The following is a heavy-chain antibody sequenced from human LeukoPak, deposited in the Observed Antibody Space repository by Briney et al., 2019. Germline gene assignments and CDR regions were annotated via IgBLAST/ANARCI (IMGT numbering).Heavy chain of an antibody. D-gene: IGHD4-17*01. Sequence: ASVKVSCKASGYTFTGYYMHWVRQAPGQGLEWMGWINPNSGGTNYAQKFQGRVTMTRDTSISTAYMELSRLRSDDTAVYYCARDGGGDYGDYGLTFDYWGQGTLVTVSS. V-gene: IGHV1-2*02. J-gene: IGHJ4*02. CDR2: INPNSGGT. CDR1: GYTFTGYY. CDR3: ARDGGGDYGDYGLTFDY.